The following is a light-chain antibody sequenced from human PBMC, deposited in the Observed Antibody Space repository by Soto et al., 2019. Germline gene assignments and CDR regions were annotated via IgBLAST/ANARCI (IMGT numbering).Light chain of an antibody. CDR1: EDITNC. Sequence: DIQMTQSPSSLSASVGGRVTIACQASEDITNCSNWYQQTHGERPRLLIYDASKFERGVPSRFSGSASGTHFSFTITSLQLDDIATYFCQQYENIPLTFGGGTKVDIK. J-gene: IGKJ4*01. CDR2: DAS. CDR3: QQYENIPLT. V-gene: IGKV1-33*01.